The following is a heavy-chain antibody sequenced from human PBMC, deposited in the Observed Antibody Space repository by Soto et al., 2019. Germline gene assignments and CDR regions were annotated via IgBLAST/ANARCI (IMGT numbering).Heavy chain of an antibody. Sequence: ASGPTLVNPTQTLTLTCTFSGFSLSTSGMCVSWIRQPPGKALEWLALIDWDDDKYYSTSLKTRLTISKDTSKNQVVLTMTNMDPVDTATYYCARIPLRIAAAGNPSSYYYCGMDVWGQGTTVTVSS. CDR3: ARIPLRIAAAGNPSSYYYCGMDV. V-gene: IGHV2-70*01. J-gene: IGHJ6*02. CDR2: IDWDDDK. CDR1: GFSLSTSGMC. D-gene: IGHD6-13*01.